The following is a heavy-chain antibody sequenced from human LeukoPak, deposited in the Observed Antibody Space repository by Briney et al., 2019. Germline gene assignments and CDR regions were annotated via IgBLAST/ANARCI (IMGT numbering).Heavy chain of an antibody. V-gene: IGHV1-2*02. D-gene: IGHD6-19*01. J-gene: IGHJ6*03. Sequence: ASVKVSCKTSGYTFTGYYMHWVRQAPGQGLEWMGWINPNSGGTNYAQKFQGRVTMTRDTSISTAYMELSRLRSDDTAVYYCARSEQFPYYMDVWGKGTTVTVSS. CDR1: GYTFTGYY. CDR2: INPNSGGT. CDR3: ARSEQFPYYMDV.